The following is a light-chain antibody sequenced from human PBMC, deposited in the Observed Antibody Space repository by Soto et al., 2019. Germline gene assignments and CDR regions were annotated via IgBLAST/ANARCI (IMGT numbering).Light chain of an antibody. J-gene: IGKJ5*01. Sequence: DIQMTQSPCTLSASVGDRVTITCRASQNIATWLAWYQQTPGEAPKVLIYGASTLQSGVPSRFSGSGSGTEFTLTITSLQPADFATYYCQQYNTYSAALGQGTRLEIK. CDR3: QQYNTYSAA. CDR2: GAS. V-gene: IGKV1-5*01. CDR1: QNIATW.